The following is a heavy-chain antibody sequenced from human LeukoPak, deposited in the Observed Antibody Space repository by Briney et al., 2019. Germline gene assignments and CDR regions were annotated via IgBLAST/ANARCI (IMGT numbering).Heavy chain of an antibody. V-gene: IGHV4-30-2*01. Sequence: SKTLSLTCAVSGGSISSGGYSWSWIRQPPGKGLEWIGYIYHSGSTYYNPSLKSRVTISVDRSKNQFSLKLSSVTAADTAVYYCARGHYDSTSYFDYWGQGTLVTVSS. J-gene: IGHJ4*02. CDR2: IYHSGST. D-gene: IGHD3-22*01. CDR1: GGSISSGGYS. CDR3: ARGHYDSTSYFDY.